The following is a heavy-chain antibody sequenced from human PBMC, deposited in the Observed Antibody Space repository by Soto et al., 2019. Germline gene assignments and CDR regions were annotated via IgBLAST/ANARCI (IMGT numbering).Heavy chain of an antibody. CDR3: ARSNSGYEDHLGVRYYYYYMDV. J-gene: IGHJ6*03. D-gene: IGHD5-12*01. CDR1: GYTFTSYD. CDR2: MNPNSGNT. Sequence: GASVKVSCKASGYTFTSYDINWVRQDTGQGLERMGWMNPNSGNTGYAQKFQGRVTMTRNTSISTAYMELSSLRSEDTAVYYCARSNSGYEDHLGVRYYYYYMDVWGKGTTVTVSS. V-gene: IGHV1-8*01.